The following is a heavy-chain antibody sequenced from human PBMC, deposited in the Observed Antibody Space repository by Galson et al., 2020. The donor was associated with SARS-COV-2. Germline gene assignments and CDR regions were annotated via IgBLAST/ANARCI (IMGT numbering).Heavy chain of an antibody. Sequence: SQTLSLTCTVSGGSISSYYWSWIRQPAGKGLEWIGRIYTSGSTHYNPSLKSRVTMSVDTSKNQFSLKLSSVTAADTAVYYCARDQGIWFGEFHGWFDPWGQGTLVTVSS. V-gene: IGHV4-4*07. CDR3: ARDQGIWFGEFHGWFDP. J-gene: IGHJ5*02. CDR2: IYTSGST. CDR1: GGSISSYY. D-gene: IGHD3-10*01.